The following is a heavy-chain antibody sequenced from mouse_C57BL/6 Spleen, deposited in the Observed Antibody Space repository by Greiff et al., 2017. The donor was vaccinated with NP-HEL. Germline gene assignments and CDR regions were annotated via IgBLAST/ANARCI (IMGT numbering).Heavy chain of an antibody. D-gene: IGHD2-1*01. V-gene: IGHV1-19*01. CDR1: GYTFTDYY. Sequence: EVQLQQSGPVLVKPGASVKMSCKASGYTFTDYYMNWVKQSHGKSLEWIGVINPYNGGTSYNQKFKGKATLTVDKSSSTAYMELNSLTSEYSAVYYCARGDGTRGFAYWGQGTLVTVSA. CDR3: ARGDGTRGFAY. J-gene: IGHJ3*01. CDR2: INPYNGGT.